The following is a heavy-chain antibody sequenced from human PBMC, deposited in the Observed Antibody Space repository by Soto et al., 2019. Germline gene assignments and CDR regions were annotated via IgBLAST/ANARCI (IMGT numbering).Heavy chain of an antibody. CDR3: AREQYYYDSSGYYFDGMDV. J-gene: IGHJ6*02. D-gene: IGHD3-22*01. CDR1: GGTFRSYA. V-gene: IGHV1-69*13. CDR2: IIPIFGTS. Sequence: SVKVSCKASGGTFRSYAISWVRQAPGQGLEWMGGIIPIFGTSNYAQKFQGRVTITAYESTSTAYMELSGLISEDTAVYYCAREQYYYDSSGYYFDGMDVWGQGTTVTVSS.